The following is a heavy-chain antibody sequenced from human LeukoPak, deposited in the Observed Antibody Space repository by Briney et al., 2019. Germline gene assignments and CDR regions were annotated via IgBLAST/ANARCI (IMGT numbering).Heavy chain of an antibody. D-gene: IGHD3-22*01. J-gene: IGHJ4*02. Sequence: GGSLRLSCAASGFTFSSYGMSWVRQAPGKGLEWVSAISGSGGSTYYADSVKGRFTISRDNAKNTVYLQMNSLRAEDTAVYYSVRDWGYDSSGYWQKYFDTWGQGTLVTVSS. CDR1: GFTFSSYG. CDR3: VRDWGYDSSGYWQKYFDT. V-gene: IGHV3-23*01. CDR2: ISGSGGST.